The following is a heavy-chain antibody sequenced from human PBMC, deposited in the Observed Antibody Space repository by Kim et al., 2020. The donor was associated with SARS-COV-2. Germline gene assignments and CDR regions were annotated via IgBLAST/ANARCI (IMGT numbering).Heavy chain of an antibody. CDR2: INAGNGNT. CDR1: GYTFTSYA. V-gene: IGHV1-3*01. J-gene: IGHJ4*02. Sequence: ASVKVSCKASGYTFTSYAMHWVRQAPGQRLEWMGWINAGNGNTKYSQKFQGRVTITRDTSASTAYMEQSSLRSEDTAVYYCARADPGVRYSSGWIFDYWGQGTLVTVSS. CDR3: ARADPGVRYSSGWIFDY. D-gene: IGHD6-19*01.